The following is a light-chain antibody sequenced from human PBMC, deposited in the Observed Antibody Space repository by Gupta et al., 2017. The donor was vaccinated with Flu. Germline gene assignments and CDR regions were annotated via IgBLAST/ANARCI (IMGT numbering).Light chain of an antibody. CDR1: QSISSNY. Sequence: EIVLTQSPGTLSLSPGERATLSCRASQSISSNYLAWYQQTPGQAPRLLIYDASSGSGADFTLTISRLEPEDFAVYYCQHFANSPGFGGGTKVEIK. CDR2: DAS. J-gene: IGKJ4*01. V-gene: IGKV3-20*01. CDR3: QHFANSPG.